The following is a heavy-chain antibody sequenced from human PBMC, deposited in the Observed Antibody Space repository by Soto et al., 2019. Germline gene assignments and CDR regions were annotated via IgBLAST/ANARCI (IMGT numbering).Heavy chain of an antibody. CDR1: GFTFSCSA. V-gene: IGHV3-73*01. CDR2: IRSKANSYAT. Sequence: PGGSLRLSCAASGFTFSCSAMHWVRQAPGKGLEWVGRIRSKANSYATAYAASVKGRFTISRDDSKNTAYLQMNSLKTEDTAVYXCTRHGKDYYDSSGYYYWGQGTLVTVSS. J-gene: IGHJ4*02. CDR3: TRHGKDYYDSSGYYY. D-gene: IGHD3-22*01.